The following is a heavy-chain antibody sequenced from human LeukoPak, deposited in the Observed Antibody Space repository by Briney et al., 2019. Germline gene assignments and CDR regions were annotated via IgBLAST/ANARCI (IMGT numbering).Heavy chain of an antibody. CDR1: GGSINSHY. CDR3: ATRPAGTSWYGVFDY. D-gene: IGHD3-10*01. CDR2: IFNTGNT. Sequence: SETLSLTCSVSGGSINSHYWSWIRQPPGKRLEWIGYIFNTGNTNYNPSLGSRVTMSVDASRDQFFLRLSSVTAADTAIYYCATRPAGTSWYGVFDYWSQGTLVTDSS. V-gene: IGHV4-59*11. J-gene: IGHJ4*02.